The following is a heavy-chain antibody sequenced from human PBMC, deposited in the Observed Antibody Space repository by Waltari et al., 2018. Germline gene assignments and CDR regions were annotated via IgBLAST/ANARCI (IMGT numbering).Heavy chain of an antibody. Sequence: QVQLVQSGAEVKKPGASVKLSCKASGYTFTTNHIHWVQQAPGQGLEWMGIFNPSGDGTRYAQKFQGRVTMTGDTFTNTVYMELSSLRSEDTAVYYCSRDRGGSWTFDYWGQGTLVTVSS. CDR1: GYTFTTNH. CDR3: SRDRGGSWTFDY. V-gene: IGHV1-46*01. CDR2: FNPSGDGT. J-gene: IGHJ4*02. D-gene: IGHD3-3*01.